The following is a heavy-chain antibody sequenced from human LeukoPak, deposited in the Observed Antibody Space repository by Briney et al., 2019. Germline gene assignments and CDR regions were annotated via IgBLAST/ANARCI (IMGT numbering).Heavy chain of an antibody. CDR1: GYTFTGYY. V-gene: IGHV1-2*02. J-gene: IGHJ5*02. Sequence: GASVKVSCKASGYTFTGYYMHWVRQAPGQGLEWMGWINPNSGGTNYARKFQGRVTMTRDTSISTAYMELSRLRSDDTAVYYCARRFSSGYEGWFDPWGQGTLVTVSS. CDR3: ARRFSSGYEGWFDP. D-gene: IGHD5-12*01. CDR2: INPNSGGT.